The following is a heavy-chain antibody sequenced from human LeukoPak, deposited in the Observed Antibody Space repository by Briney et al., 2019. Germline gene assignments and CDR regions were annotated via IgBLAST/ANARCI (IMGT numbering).Heavy chain of an antibody. V-gene: IGHV3-23*01. CDR1: GFTFSSYA. CDR3: ARGGESYYDILTGYPLTYYFDY. CDR2: ISGSGGST. J-gene: IGHJ4*02. D-gene: IGHD3-9*01. Sequence: PGGSLRLSCAASGFTFSSYAMSWVRQAPGKGLEWVSAISGSGGSTYYADSVKGRFTISRDNSKNTLYLQMNSLRAEDTAVYYCARGGESYYDILTGYPLTYYFDYWGQGTLVTVSS.